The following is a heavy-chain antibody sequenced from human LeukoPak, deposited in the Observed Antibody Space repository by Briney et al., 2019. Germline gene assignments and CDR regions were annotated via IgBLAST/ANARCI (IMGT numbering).Heavy chain of an antibody. J-gene: IGHJ4*02. D-gene: IGHD4-17*01. CDR3: ALYGDYERGFDY. CDR2: INHSGST. CDR1: GGSFSGYY. Sequence: SETLPLTCAVYGGSFSGYYWSWIRQPPGKGLEWIGEINHSGSTNYNPSLKSRVTISVDTSKNQFSLKLSSVTAADTAVYYCALYGDYERGFDYWGQGTLVTVSS. V-gene: IGHV4-34*01.